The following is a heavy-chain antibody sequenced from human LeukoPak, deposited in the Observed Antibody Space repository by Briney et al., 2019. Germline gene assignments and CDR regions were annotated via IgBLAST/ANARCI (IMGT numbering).Heavy chain of an antibody. CDR3: AREGEMATAEYFQH. CDR2: VNDDGRST. Sequence: PGGSLRLSCAAYGFTFKNFVMHWVRQAPGKGLVWVSRVNDDGRSTHYADYVEGRFTVSRDNAKNSLYLQLNSLRVEDTAVYYCAREGEMATAEYFQHWGQGTLVTVSS. D-gene: IGHD5-24*01. J-gene: IGHJ1*01. V-gene: IGHV3-74*01. CDR1: GFTFKNFV.